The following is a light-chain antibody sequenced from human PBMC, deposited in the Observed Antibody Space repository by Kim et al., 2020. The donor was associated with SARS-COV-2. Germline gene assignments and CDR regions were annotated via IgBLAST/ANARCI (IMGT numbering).Light chain of an antibody. CDR2: GAS. CDR3: QQYNSRPPWT. CDR1: QSVSSD. V-gene: IGKV3-15*01. Sequence: EKVMTQSPATLSVSPGERATLSCRASQSVSSDLAWYQQKPGQAPRLLIYGASTRATGIPARFSGSGSGTEFTLTISSLQSEDFAVYYCQQYNSRPPWTFGQGTKVDIK. J-gene: IGKJ1*01.